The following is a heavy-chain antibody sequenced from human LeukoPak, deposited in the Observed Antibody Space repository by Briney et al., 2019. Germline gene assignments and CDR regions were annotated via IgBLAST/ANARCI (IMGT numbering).Heavy chain of an antibody. CDR2: ISGSGGST. CDR1: GFTFSSYA. Sequence: AGGSLRLSCAASGFTFSSYALSWVRQAPGKGLEWVSAISGSGGSTYYADFVKGRFTISRDNSKNTLYLQMNSLRAEDTAVYYCARDYGGVDYWGQGTLVTVSS. CDR3: ARDYGGVDY. J-gene: IGHJ4*02. D-gene: IGHD4-23*01. V-gene: IGHV3-23*01.